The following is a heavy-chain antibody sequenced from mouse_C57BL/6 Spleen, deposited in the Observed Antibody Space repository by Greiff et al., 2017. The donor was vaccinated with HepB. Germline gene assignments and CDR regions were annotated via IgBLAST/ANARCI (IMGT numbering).Heavy chain of an antibody. D-gene: IGHD6-1*01. Sequence: EVQLVESGGGLVKPGGSLKLSCAASGFTFSDYGMHWVRQAPEKGLEWVAYISSGSSTIYYADTVKGRFTISRDNAKNTLFLQMTSLRSEDTAMYYCARRPCNYYAMDYWGQGTSVTVSS. J-gene: IGHJ4*01. CDR2: ISSGSSTI. V-gene: IGHV5-17*01. CDR1: GFTFSDYG. CDR3: ARRPCNYYAMDY.